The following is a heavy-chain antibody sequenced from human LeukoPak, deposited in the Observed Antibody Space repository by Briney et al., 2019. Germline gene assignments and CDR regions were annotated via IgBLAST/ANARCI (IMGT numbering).Heavy chain of an antibody. D-gene: IGHD2-2*01. Sequence: MPSETLSLTCAVYGGSFSGYYWSWIRQPPGKGLEWIGEINHSGSTNYNPSLKSRVTISVDTSKNQFSLKLSSVTAADTAVYYCARQTSIVVVPAATALGAFDIWGQGTMVTVSS. CDR1: GGSFSGYY. V-gene: IGHV4-34*01. J-gene: IGHJ3*02. CDR2: INHSGST. CDR3: ARQTSIVVVPAATALGAFDI.